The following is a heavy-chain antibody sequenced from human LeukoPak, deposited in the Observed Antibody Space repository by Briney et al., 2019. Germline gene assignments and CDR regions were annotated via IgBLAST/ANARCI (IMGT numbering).Heavy chain of an antibody. J-gene: IGHJ4*02. CDR1: GGSISSSSYY. Sequence: PSETLSLTCTVSGGSISSSSYYWGWIRQPPGKGLEWIGSIYYSGSTYYNPSLKSRVTMSVDTSKNQFSLKLSSVTAADTAVYYCVGVFEGGGYDFWSGYYGHPDYWGQGTLVTVSS. CDR3: VGVFEGGGYDFWSGYYGHPDY. CDR2: IYYSGST. V-gene: IGHV4-39*07. D-gene: IGHD3-3*01.